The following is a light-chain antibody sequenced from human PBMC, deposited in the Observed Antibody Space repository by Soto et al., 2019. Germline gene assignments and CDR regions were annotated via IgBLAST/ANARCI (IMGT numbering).Light chain of an antibody. Sequence: EIVLTQSPGTLSLSPGERATLSCRASQSVSNNYLAWYQQKPGQAPRLLIYGASNRATGIPDRFSGSGSGTDFTLTISRLEPEDFAIYHCQQYNNWPLTFGGGTKVDIK. CDR2: GAS. CDR3: QQYNNWPLT. CDR1: QSVSNNY. V-gene: IGKV3-20*01. J-gene: IGKJ4*01.